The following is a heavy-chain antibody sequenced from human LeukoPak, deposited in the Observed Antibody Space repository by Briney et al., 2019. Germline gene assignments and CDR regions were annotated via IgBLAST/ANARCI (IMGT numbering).Heavy chain of an antibody. D-gene: IGHD3-22*01. J-gene: IGHJ3*02. Sequence: GSLRLSCAASGFTFSSYAMHWVRQAPGKGLEWVAVISYDGSNKYYADSVKGRFTISRDNSKNTLYLQMNSLRAEDTAVYYCARVSNYDSSGYYPHHADAFDIWGQGTMVTVSS. CDR3: ARVSNYDSSGYYPHHADAFDI. CDR2: ISYDGSNK. CDR1: GFTFSSYA. V-gene: IGHV3-30*04.